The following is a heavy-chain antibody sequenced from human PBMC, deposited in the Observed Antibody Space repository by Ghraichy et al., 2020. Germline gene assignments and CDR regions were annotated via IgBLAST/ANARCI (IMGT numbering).Heavy chain of an antibody. Sequence: GGSLRLSCAASGFTFSSYAMSWVRQAPGKGLEWVSAISGSGGSTYYADSVKGRFTISRDNSKNTLYLQMNSLRAEDTAVYYCAKGGGWDSSSWYVYWGQGTLVTVSS. CDR3: AKGGGWDSSSWYVY. D-gene: IGHD6-13*01. V-gene: IGHV3-23*01. CDR1: GFTFSSYA. J-gene: IGHJ4*02. CDR2: ISGSGGST.